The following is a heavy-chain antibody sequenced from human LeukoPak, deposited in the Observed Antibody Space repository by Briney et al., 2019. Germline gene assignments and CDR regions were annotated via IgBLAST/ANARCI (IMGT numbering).Heavy chain of an antibody. Sequence: PGGSLRLSCAASGFTFSTYGMRWVRQAPGMGLEWVSAISHSGGTTYYADSVKGRFTISRDNSKNTLCLQMNSLRAEDTALYYCAKDRGQLLNDAFDIWGQGTMVTVS. CDR1: GFTFSTYG. CDR2: ISHSGGTT. D-gene: IGHD2-2*01. J-gene: IGHJ3*02. V-gene: IGHV3-23*01. CDR3: AKDRGQLLNDAFDI.